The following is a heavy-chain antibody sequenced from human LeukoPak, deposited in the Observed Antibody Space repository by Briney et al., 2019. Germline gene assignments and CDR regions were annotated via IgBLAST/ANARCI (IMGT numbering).Heavy chain of an antibody. CDR2: INPDSGGT. V-gene: IGHV1-2*02. J-gene: IGHJ4*02. CDR1: GFTFVGHY. CDR3: ARLGGAQGYYYRSGSNHYFDH. D-gene: IGHD3-10*01. Sequence: GASVKVSCKTSGFTFVGHYIHWVRQAPGQGLEWVGWINPDSGGTDYPQKFRGRVTMTRDTSSNTLYMELSSLRSDDTAAYYCARLGGAQGYYYRSGSNHYFDHWGQGTLVTVSS.